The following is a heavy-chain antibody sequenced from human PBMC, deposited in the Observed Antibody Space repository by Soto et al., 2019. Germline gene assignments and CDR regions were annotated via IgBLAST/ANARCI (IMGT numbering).Heavy chain of an antibody. D-gene: IGHD5-12*01. Sequence: GASVKVSCKASGYTFTSYGISWVRQAPGQGLEWMGWISAYNGNTNYAQKLQGRVTMTTDTSTSTAYMELRSLRSDDTAVYYCAREKGRGYSGYDSWFDPWGQGTLVTSPQ. CDR1: GYTFTSYG. CDR2: ISAYNGNT. J-gene: IGHJ5*02. V-gene: IGHV1-18*01. CDR3: AREKGRGYSGYDSWFDP.